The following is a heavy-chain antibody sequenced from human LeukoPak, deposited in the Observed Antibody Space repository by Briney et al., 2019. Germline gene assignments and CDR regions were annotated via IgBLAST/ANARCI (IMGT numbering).Heavy chain of an antibody. J-gene: IGHJ6*03. D-gene: IGHD2-2*01. CDR3: ARGQLLLEGYFCYMDV. V-gene: IGHV3-30-3*01. CDR2: VSDDGNKK. CDR1: GFTFSSYP. Sequence: GGSLRLSCAASGFTFSSYPMHWVRQAPGKGLEWVAVVSDDGNKKFDADFVKGRFTISRDNSKNTLYLQMNSLRGEDTAVYYCARGQLLLEGYFCYMDVWGEGTTVAVSS.